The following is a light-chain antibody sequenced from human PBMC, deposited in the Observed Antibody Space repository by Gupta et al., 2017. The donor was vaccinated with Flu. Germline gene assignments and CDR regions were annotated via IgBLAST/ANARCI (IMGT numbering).Light chain of an antibody. J-gene: IGLJ3*02. Sequence: QAVVPQEPSLTVSPGGTVTLTCASSTGAVTSGHYPNWFHQKPGQSPRPLIYSANNRSAGTPARFSGSFRGDRATLTVSGVRPEDEGDYYCLLFHGANQWVFGKGTKLTVL. V-gene: IGLV7-43*01. CDR1: TGAVTSGHY. CDR3: LLFHGANQWV. CDR2: SAN.